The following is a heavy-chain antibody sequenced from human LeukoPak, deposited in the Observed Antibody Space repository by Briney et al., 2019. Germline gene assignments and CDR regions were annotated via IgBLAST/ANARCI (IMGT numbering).Heavy chain of an antibody. J-gene: IGHJ5*02. D-gene: IGHD4-11*01. CDR2: ISYDGSNK. V-gene: IGHV3-30-3*01. CDR1: GFTFSSYA. CDR3: ARNKPISVYSNYGNWFDP. Sequence: PGRSLRLSCAASGFTFSSYAMHWVRQAPGKGLEWVAVISYDGSNKYYADSVKGRFTISRDNSKNTLYLQMNSLRAEDTAVYYCARNKPISVYSNYGNWFDPWGQGTLVTVSS.